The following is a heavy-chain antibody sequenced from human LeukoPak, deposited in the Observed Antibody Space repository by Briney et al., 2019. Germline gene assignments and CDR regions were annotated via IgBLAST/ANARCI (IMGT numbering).Heavy chain of an antibody. V-gene: IGHV1-18*01. CDR2: ISAYNGNT. Sequence: GASVKVSCKASGYTFTSYGISWVRQAPGQGLEWMGWISAYNGNTNYAQKLQGRVTMTTDTSTSTAYMELRSLRSDDTAVYYCARCLLGYYDSSGYRPGYFQHWGQGTLVTVSS. CDR1: GYTFTSYG. J-gene: IGHJ1*01. CDR3: ARCLLGYYDSSGYRPGYFQH. D-gene: IGHD3-22*01.